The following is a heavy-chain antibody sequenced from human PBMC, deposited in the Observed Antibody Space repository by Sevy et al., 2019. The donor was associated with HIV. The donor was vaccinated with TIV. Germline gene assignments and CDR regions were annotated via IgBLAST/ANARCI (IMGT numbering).Heavy chain of an antibody. J-gene: IGHJ4*02. CDR3: ARDHEFYDYGDYGPTFFPDY. V-gene: IGHV3-33*01. D-gene: IGHD4-17*01. CDR1: GFSFSSYG. Sequence: GGSLRLSCAASGFSFSSYGMHWVRQAPGKRLEWVALIWFDGSNSYYADSVKGRFTISRDTSKNTVYLQMNSLRAEDTAVYYCARDHEFYDYGDYGPTFFPDYWGQGNLVTVSS. CDR2: IWFDGSNS.